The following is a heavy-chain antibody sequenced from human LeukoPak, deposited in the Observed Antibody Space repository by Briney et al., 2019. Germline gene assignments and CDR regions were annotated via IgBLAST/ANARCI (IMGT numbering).Heavy chain of an antibody. CDR3: ARDRETVLYYFDY. V-gene: IGHV3-30*04. Sequence: GGSLRLSCAASGFTFSSYAMHWVRQAPGKGLEWVAVISYDGSNKYYADSVKGRFTISRDNSKNTLYLQMNSLRAEDTAEYYCARDRETVLYYFDYWGQGTLVTVSS. CDR2: ISYDGSNK. CDR1: GFTFSSYA. J-gene: IGHJ4*02. D-gene: IGHD2-8*02.